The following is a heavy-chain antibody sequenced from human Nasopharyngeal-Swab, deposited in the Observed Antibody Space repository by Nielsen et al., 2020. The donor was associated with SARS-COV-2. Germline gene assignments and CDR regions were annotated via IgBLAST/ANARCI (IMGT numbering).Heavy chain of an antibody. D-gene: IGHD3-16*01. J-gene: IGHJ6*02. V-gene: IGHV4-31*03. CDR3: ARDGRFDYGMDV. CDR2: IYYSGST. Sequence: SETLSLTCTVSGGSISSGGYYWSWIRQHPGKGLEWIGYIYYSGSTYYSPSLKSRVTISVDTSKNQFSLKLSSVTAADTAVYYCARDGRFDYGMDVWGQGTTVTVSS. CDR1: GGSISSGGYY.